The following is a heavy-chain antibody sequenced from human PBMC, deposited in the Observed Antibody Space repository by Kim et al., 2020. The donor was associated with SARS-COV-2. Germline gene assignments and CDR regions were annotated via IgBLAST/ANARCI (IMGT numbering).Heavy chain of an antibody. J-gene: IGHJ4*02. D-gene: IGHD3-22*01. Sequence: ASVKVSCKVSGYTLTELSMHWVRQAPGKGLEWMGGFDPEDGETIYAQKSQGRVTMTEDTSTDTAYMDLSSLRSEDTAVYYCATLDSSGYYKEYYFDYWGQETLVSVSS. V-gene: IGHV1-24*01. CDR2: FDPEDGET. CDR1: GYTLTELS. CDR3: ATLDSSGYYKEYYFDY.